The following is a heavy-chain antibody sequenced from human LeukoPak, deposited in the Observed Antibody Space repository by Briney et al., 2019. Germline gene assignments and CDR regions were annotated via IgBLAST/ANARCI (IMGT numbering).Heavy chain of an antibody. CDR2: IYYSGST. D-gene: IGHD3-16*01. CDR1: GASISSGKNY. V-gene: IGHV4-39*07. Sequence: SETLSLTCIVSGASISSGKNYWGWIRQPPGKDLEWIGTIYYSGSTYYNPSLKSRVAISIDTSRNQFSLKLNSVTAADTAVYFCAKAADYALAYWGQGTLVTVSS. J-gene: IGHJ4*02. CDR3: AKAADYALAY.